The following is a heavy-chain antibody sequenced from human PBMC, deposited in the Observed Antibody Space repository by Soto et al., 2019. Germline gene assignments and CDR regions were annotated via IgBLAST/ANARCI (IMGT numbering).Heavy chain of an antibody. D-gene: IGHD6-19*01. CDR1: GYTFTSYD. CDR2: MNPNSGNT. CDR3: ARSPQGAVAGYYGMDV. J-gene: IGHJ6*02. Sequence: QVQLVQSGAEVKKPGASVKVSCKASGYTFTSYDINWVRQATGQGLEWMGWMNPNSGNTGYAQKFQGRVTMTRNTSISTAYMELSRLRSEDTAVYYCARSPQGAVAGYYGMDVWGQGTKVTVSS. V-gene: IGHV1-8*01.